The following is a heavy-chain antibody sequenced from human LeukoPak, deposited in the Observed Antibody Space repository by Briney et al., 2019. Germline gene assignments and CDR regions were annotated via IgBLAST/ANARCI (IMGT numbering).Heavy chain of an antibody. CDR1: GYTLTSSG. J-gene: IGHJ4*02. D-gene: IGHD4-11*01. CDR2: ISAYNGNT. V-gene: IGHV1-18*01. CDR3: ARDEAMTTVSPFDY. Sequence: ASVKVSCKASGYTLTSSGISWVRQAPGQGLEWMGWISAYNGNTNYAQKFQGKVTMTTDTSTSTAYMELRSLRSDDTAVYYCARDEAMTTVSPFDYWGQGTLVTVSS.